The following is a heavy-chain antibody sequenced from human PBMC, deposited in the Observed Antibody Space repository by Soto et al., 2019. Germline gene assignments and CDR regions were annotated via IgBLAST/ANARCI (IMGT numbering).Heavy chain of an antibody. CDR2: ISGYGGST. J-gene: IGHJ6*02. CDR3: AKGIVPDHYYYYGMDV. CDR1: GFTFSSYA. D-gene: IGHD3-16*02. V-gene: IGHV3-23*01. Sequence: VQLLESGGGLVQPGGSLRLSCAASGFTFSSYAMSWVRQAPGKGLEWVSAISGYGGSTHYADSVKGRFTISSDNSKNTLYLQMNSLRAEDTAVYYCAKGIVPDHYYYYGMDVWGQGTTVTVSS.